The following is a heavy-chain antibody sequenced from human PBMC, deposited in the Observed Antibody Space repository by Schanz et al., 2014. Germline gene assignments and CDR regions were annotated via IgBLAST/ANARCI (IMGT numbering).Heavy chain of an antibody. V-gene: IGHV4-59*12. CDR3: ARAPTSNFDP. CDR2: IYYSGST. J-gene: IGHJ5*02. CDR1: GGSISNYY. Sequence: QVQLQESGPGLVKPSETLSLTCTVSGGSISNYYWSWIRQPPGKGLEWIGYIYYSGSTNYNPSLKSRVTIPVDTSKNHFSLTLSSVTAADTAVYYCARAPTSNFDPWGQGTLVTVSS.